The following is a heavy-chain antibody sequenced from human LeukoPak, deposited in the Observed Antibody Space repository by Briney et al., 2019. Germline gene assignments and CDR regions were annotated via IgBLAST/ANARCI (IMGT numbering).Heavy chain of an antibody. V-gene: IGHV3-30*18. CDR3: AKDLSGHWCIDY. Sequence: GGSLRLSCVASGFTFSNYYMHWVRQAPGKGLEWVAIISDDGERKFYTDSVRGRITISRDKSKNTLFLQMNSLRADDTAVYFCAKDLSGHWCIDYWGQGTLVTVSS. CDR2: ISDDGERK. D-gene: IGHD4/OR15-4a*01. J-gene: IGHJ4*02. CDR1: GFTFSNYY.